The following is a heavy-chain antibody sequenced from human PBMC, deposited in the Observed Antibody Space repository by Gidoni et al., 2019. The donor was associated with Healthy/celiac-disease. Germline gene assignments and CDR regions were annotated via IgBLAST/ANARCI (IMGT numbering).Heavy chain of an antibody. J-gene: IGHJ6*02. V-gene: IGHV3-21*01. CDR1: GVTFSSDS. CDR2: IRSRSSYI. D-gene: IGHD3-22*01. Sequence: EVQRVESGGGRVKPGGALRRSCAASGVTFSSDSMNWVRQAPGKGLGCVSSIRSRSSYIYYADSVKRRFTLSRDNAKNSLYLQMHSLRAADTAVYYCARAGSGAFDSRGYRGYYSYYYGMDVWGQGPTVTVSS. CDR3: ARAGSGAFDSRGYRGYYSYYYGMDV.